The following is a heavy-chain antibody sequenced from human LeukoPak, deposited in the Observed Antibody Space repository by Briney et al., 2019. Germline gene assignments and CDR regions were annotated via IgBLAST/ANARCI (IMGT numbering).Heavy chain of an antibody. D-gene: IGHD2-2*01. CDR1: GCTFSSYA. V-gene: IGHV3-23*01. CDR2: ISGIGGST. CDR3: AKGSTSPLGY. Sequence: GVSLTLSCAASGCTFSSYAMSWVRQAPRKGLDWVAAISGIGGSTYYAEFVKGRFTISRDNSKNTLYLQMNSLRAEDTAVYYGAKGSTSPLGYWGQGTLVTVSS. J-gene: IGHJ4*02.